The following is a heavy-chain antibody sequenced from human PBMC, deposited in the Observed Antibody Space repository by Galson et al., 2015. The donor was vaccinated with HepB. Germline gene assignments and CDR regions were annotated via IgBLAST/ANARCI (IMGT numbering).Heavy chain of an antibody. V-gene: IGHV3-23*01. CDR3: AKSAPGTYYDYIWGSYRNWFDP. CDR1: GFTFSSYA. CDR2: ISGSGGST. J-gene: IGHJ5*02. Sequence: SLRLSCAASGFTFSSYAMSWVRQAPGKGLEWVSAISGSGGSTYYADSVKGRFTISRDNSKSTLYLQMNSLRAEDTAVYYCAKSAPGTYYDYIWGSYRNWFDPWGQGTLVTVSS. D-gene: IGHD3-16*02.